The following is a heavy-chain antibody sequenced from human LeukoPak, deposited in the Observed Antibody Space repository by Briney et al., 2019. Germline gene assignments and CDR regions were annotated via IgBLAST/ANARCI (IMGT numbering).Heavy chain of an antibody. CDR2: IKQGGSEK. CDR1: GFTFGDYA. V-gene: IGHV3-7*01. Sequence: GGSLRLSCTASGFTFGDYAMSWVRQAPGKGLEWVANIKQGGSEKYYVDSVKGRFTISRDNAKNSLYLQMNSLRAEDTAVYYCARVVPNWGHEGNWYFDLWGRGTLVTVSS. D-gene: IGHD7-27*01. CDR3: ARVVPNWGHEGNWYFDL. J-gene: IGHJ2*01.